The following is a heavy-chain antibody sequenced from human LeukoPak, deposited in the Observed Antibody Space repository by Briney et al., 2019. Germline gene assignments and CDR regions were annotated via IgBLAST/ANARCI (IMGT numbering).Heavy chain of an antibody. CDR3: ARGPSYDYVWGSYRNWGDYYYGMDV. CDR1: GYTFTSYY. Sequence: ASVKVSCKASGYTFTSYYMHWVRQAPGQGLEWMGIINPSGGSTSYAQKFQGRVTMTRDTSTSTVYMELCSLRSEDTAVYYCARGPSYDYVWGSYRNWGDYYYGMDVWGKGTTVTVSS. J-gene: IGHJ6*04. V-gene: IGHV1-46*01. D-gene: IGHD3-16*02. CDR2: INPSGGST.